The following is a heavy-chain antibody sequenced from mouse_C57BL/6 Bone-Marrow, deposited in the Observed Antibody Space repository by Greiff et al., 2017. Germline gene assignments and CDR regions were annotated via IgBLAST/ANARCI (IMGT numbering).Heavy chain of an antibody. V-gene: IGHV1-64*01. CDR3: ADSSGYVSFAY. Sequence: QVQLQQPGAELVKPGASVKLSCKASGYTFTSYWMHWVKQRPGQGLEWIGMIHPNSGSTNYNEKFKSKATLTVDKSSSTAYMQLSSLTSEDSAVYYCADSSGYVSFAYWGQGTLVTVSA. CDR1: GYTFTSYW. D-gene: IGHD3-2*02. CDR2: IHPNSGST. J-gene: IGHJ3*01.